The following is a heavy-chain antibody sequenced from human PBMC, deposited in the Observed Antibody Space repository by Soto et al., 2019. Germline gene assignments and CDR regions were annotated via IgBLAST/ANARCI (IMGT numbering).Heavy chain of an antibody. CDR1: GGSTMISSYY. J-gene: IGHJ4*02. CDR3: ARLTIVGATPYHFAY. V-gene: IGHV4-39*01. Sequence: QLQLQESGPRLMKPSETLSLTCDVSGGSTMISSYYCAWIRQPPGKGLEWIGSMYYSGSTYYITSLRGRVTMSVDTSKNQFCLRLNSVTAAETAVYYCARLTIVGATPYHFAYWGQGILVTVSS. D-gene: IGHD1-26*01. CDR2: MYYSGST.